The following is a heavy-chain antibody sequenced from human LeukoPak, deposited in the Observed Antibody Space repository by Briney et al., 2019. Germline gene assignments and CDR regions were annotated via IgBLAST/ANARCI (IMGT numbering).Heavy chain of an antibody. V-gene: IGHV3-7*03. CDR2: IKQDGSEK. CDR1: GFTFSSYA. CDR3: ARHWGVGSRYFDF. J-gene: IGHJ4*02. Sequence: GGSLRLSCAASGFTFSSYAMSWVRQAPGKGLEGVANIKQDGSEKNYVDSVKGRFTISRDNAKNTLYLQMNSLRAEDTALYYCARHWGVGSRYFDFWGQGTLVTVSS. D-gene: IGHD1-26*01.